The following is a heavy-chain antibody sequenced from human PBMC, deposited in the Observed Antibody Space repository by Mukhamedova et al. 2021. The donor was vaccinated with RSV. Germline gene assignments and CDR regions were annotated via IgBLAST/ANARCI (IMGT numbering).Heavy chain of an antibody. J-gene: IGHJ4*02. CDR3: SRGGGCNTGTCYTGDQ. Sequence: MNWVRQAPGKGLEWVSSITGNGPYYADSVKGRFTISRDDSKNTVFLHMNSLRPDDTAVYYCSRGGGCNTGTCYTGDQWGQGTL. D-gene: IGHD2-2*02. CDR2: ITGNGP. V-gene: IGHV3-23*01.